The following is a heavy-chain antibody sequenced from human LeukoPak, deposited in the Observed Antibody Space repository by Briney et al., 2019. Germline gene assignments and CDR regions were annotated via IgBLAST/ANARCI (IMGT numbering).Heavy chain of an antibody. D-gene: IGHD2-15*01. CDR1: GYTFTSYA. CDR3: ARVSIVAPYYYSSGMDV. J-gene: IGHJ6*02. Sequence: ASVKVSCKASGYTFTSYAMHWVRQAPGQRLEWMGWINAGNGNTKYSQKFQGRVTITRDTSASTAYMELSSLRSEDTAVYYCARVSIVAPYYYSSGMDVWGQGTAVTVSS. CDR2: INAGNGNT. V-gene: IGHV1-3*01.